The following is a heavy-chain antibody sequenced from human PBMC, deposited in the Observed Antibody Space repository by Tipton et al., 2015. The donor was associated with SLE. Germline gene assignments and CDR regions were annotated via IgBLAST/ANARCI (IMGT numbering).Heavy chain of an antibody. CDR2: IYYSGST. Sequence: LRLSCTVSGGSISSYYWSWIRQPPGKGLEWIGYIYYSGSTNYNPSLKSRVTISVDTSKNQFSLKLSSVTAADTAVYYCARWAGPTVNFDYWGRGTLVTVPS. J-gene: IGHJ4*02. D-gene: IGHD4-11*01. CDR3: ARWAGPTVNFDY. CDR1: GGSISSYY. V-gene: IGHV4-59*01.